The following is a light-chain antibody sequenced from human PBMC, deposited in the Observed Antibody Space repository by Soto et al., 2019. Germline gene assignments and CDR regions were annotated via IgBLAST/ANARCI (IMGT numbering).Light chain of an antibody. CDR2: AAS. CDR1: QGISSY. V-gene: IGKV1-9*01. CDR3: QQLNSYPIT. Sequence: IRLTQSLSSLSASEGDRVTITCRASQGISSYLAWYQQKPGKAPKLLIYAASTLQSGVPSRFSGSGSGTEFTLTISSLQPEDFATYYCQQLNSYPITFGQGTRLEIK. J-gene: IGKJ5*01.